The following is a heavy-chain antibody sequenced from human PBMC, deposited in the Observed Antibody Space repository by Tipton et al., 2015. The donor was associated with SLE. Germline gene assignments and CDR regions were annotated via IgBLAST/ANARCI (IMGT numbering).Heavy chain of an antibody. J-gene: IGHJ5*02. CDR3: ARHVGSGGQWLPGGFDP. V-gene: IGHV4-34*01. CDR2: INHSGST. Sequence: TLSLTCAVYGGSFSGYYWSWIRQPPGKGLEWIGEINHSGSTNYNPSLKSRVTISVDTSKNQFSLKLSSVTAADTAVYYCARHVGSGGQWLPGGFDPWGQGTLVTVSS. CDR1: GGSFSGYY. D-gene: IGHD6-19*01.